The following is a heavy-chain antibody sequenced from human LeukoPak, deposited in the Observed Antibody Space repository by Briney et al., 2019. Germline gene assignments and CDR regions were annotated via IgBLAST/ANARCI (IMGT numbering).Heavy chain of an antibody. Sequence: SETLSLTCTVSGGSISSGSYYWSWIGQRAGQGLEWIGRICTSGSSNYNPSLKSRATMSVDTTKNQFSVKLSSVTAADTAVYYCARGPRPRGQLLYGPPYYMDVWGKGTTVTVSS. J-gene: IGHJ6*03. V-gene: IGHV4-61*02. CDR1: GGSISSGSYY. CDR3: ARGPRPRGQLLYGPPYYMDV. CDR2: ICTSGSS. D-gene: IGHD2-2*02.